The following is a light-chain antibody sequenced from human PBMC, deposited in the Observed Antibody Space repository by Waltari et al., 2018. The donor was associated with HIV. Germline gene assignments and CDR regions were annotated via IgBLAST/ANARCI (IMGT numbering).Light chain of an antibody. Sequence: QSVLTQPPSVSGAPGQRVTISCTGGSSNIGAGYDVHWYQQLPGTAPKLLIYGNTNRPSGVPDRVSGSKSGTAASLAITGLQAEDESNYYGQSYDSSLSGVVFGGGTKLTVL. CDR1: SSNIGAGYD. V-gene: IGLV1-40*01. CDR2: GNT. CDR3: QSYDSSLSGVV. J-gene: IGLJ2*01.